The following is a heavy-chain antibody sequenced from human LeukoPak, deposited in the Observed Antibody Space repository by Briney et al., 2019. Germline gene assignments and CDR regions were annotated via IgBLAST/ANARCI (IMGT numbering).Heavy chain of an antibody. J-gene: IGHJ4*02. Sequence: SETLSLTCTVSGGSISSGSYYWSWIRQPAGKGLEWIGSIYYSGSTYYNPSLKSRVTISVDTSKNQFSLKLSSVTAADTAVYYCARYYDFWSGYYSGNDYWGQGTLVTVSS. CDR3: ARYYDFWSGYYSGNDY. CDR1: GGSISSGSYY. V-gene: IGHV4-39*01. D-gene: IGHD3-3*01. CDR2: IYYSGST.